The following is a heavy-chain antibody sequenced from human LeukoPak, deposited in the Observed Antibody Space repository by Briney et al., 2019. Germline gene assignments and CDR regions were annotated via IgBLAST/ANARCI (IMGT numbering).Heavy chain of an antibody. CDR3: AKARAGDITAAFNY. Sequence: QTGGSLRLPCAASGFTFSSFAMSWVRQAPGKGLEWVSGISGSGASTYYADSVKGRFTISRDNSQNTLYLQMNSLRAEDTAIYYCAKARAGDITAAFNYWGQGTLVTVSS. D-gene: IGHD6-13*01. CDR1: GFTFSSFA. J-gene: IGHJ4*02. V-gene: IGHV3-23*01. CDR2: ISGSGAST.